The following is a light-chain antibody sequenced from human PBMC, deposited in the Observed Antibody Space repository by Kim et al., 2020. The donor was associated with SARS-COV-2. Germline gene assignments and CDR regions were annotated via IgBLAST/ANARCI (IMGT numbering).Light chain of an antibody. CDR3: QQYDSYPFT. CDR2: GAS. Sequence: ASVGDRVTITCQASHDISNFLSWDQQKPGKAPKLQIFGASELDVGVPSRFSGSGSGTHFSFTITSLQPDDFATYYCQQYDSYPFTFGGGTKVDIK. J-gene: IGKJ4*01. CDR1: HDISNF. V-gene: IGKV1-33*01.